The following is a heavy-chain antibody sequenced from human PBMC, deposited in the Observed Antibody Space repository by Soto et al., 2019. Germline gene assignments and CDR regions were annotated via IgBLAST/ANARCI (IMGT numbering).Heavy chain of an antibody. CDR3: AGVDTAMFPGAFDI. Sequence: QVQLVESGGGVVQPGRSLRLSCAASGFTFSSYAMHWVRQAPGKGLEWVAVISYDGSNKYYADSVKGRFTISRDNSKNTLYLQMNSLRAEDTAVYYCAGVDTAMFPGAFDIWGQGTMVTVSS. CDR1: GFTFSSYA. V-gene: IGHV3-30-3*01. CDR2: ISYDGSNK. J-gene: IGHJ3*02. D-gene: IGHD5-18*01.